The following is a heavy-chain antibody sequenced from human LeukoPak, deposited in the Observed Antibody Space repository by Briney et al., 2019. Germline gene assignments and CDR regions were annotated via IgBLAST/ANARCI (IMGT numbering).Heavy chain of an antibody. CDR1: GLTFTYA. J-gene: IGHJ4*02. Sequence: GGSLRLSCATPGLTFTYAMSWVRQTPGKGLEWVSAFSSSGGNTYYAHSVRGRFTISRDNSNNTLYLQMNSLRAEDTAVYYCAKHSTTVTTSFDYWGQGTLVTVSS. CDR3: AKHSTTVTTSFDY. V-gene: IGHV3-23*01. D-gene: IGHD4-11*01. CDR2: FSSSGGNT.